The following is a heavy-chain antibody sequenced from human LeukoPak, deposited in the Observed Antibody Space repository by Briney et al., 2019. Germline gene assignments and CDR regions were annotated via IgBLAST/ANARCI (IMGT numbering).Heavy chain of an antibody. V-gene: IGHV3-23*01. CDR3: AKRVAAAGRTYYFDY. D-gene: IGHD6-13*01. CDR1: GFTFSSHA. CDR2: IGTGTTNT. Sequence: GGSLRLSCEASGFTFSSHAMSWVRQAPGKGLEWGSVIGTGTTNTYYADSVKGRFTISRDNSKNTVYLQMSSLRPEDTAVYYCAKRVAAAGRTYYFDYWCQGTLVIVSS. J-gene: IGHJ4*02.